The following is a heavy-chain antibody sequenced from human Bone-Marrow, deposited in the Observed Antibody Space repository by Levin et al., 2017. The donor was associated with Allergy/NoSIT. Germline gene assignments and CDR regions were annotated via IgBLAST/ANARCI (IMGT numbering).Heavy chain of an antibody. J-gene: IGHJ6*02. CDR1: GFTFRSFA. Sequence: SCAASGFTFRSFAMRWVRQAPGKGLEWVAVISFDGVNTYYAKSVQGRFTISRENSQNTLYLQMDSLTPEDTAVYYCAKPQGLRQHLVASSHGMDVWGQGTTVIVSS. V-gene: IGHV3-30-3*02. CDR2: ISFDGVNT. D-gene: IGHD6-13*01. CDR3: AKPQGLRQHLVASSHGMDV.